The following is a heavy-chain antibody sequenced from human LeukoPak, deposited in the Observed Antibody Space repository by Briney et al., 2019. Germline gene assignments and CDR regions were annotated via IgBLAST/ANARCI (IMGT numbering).Heavy chain of an antibody. CDR3: AHKPSSGWYWALFDY. J-gene: IGHJ4*02. D-gene: IGHD6-19*01. V-gene: IGHV2-5*02. CDR1: GFSLSTSGVG. CDR2: IYWDDDK. Sequence: SGPTLVNPTQTLTLTRTFSGFSLSTSGVGVGWIRQPPGKALEWLALIYWDDDKRYSPSLKSRLTITKDTSKNQVVLTMTNMDPVDTATYYCAHKPSSGWYWALFDYWGQGTLVTVSS.